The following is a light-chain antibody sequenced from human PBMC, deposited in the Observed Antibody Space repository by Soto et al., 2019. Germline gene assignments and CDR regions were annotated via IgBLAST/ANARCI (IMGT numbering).Light chain of an antibody. CDR2: GAS. CDR1: QSVSSN. V-gene: IGKV3-15*01. CDR3: QQYNNWPPYT. J-gene: IGKJ2*01. Sequence: EIVMTQSPATLSVSPGERATLSCRARQSVSSNLAWYQQKPGQAPRLLIYGASTRATGIPARFSGSGSGTEFTLTSSSLQSKDFAVYYCQQYNNWPPYTFGQGTKLEIK.